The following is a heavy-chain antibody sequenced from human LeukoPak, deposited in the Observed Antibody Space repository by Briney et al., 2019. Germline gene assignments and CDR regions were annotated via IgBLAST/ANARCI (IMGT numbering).Heavy chain of an antibody. CDR3: AKDRISEETYNWFDP. Sequence: GRSLRLSCAASGFIFSSYNMHWVRQAPGKGLEWVAVISYDGSNKYYADSVKGRFTISRDNSKNTLYLQMNSLRAEDTAVYYCAKDRISEETYNWFDPWGQGTLVTVSS. CDR1: GFIFSSYN. D-gene: IGHD2-15*01. V-gene: IGHV3-30*18. CDR2: ISYDGSNK. J-gene: IGHJ5*02.